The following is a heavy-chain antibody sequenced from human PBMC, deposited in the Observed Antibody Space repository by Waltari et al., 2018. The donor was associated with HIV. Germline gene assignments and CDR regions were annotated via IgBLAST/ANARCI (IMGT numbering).Heavy chain of an antibody. CDR1: GYTFTRYG. D-gene: IGHD2-2*01. CDR3: ARVPCSSTSCYNWFDP. J-gene: IGHJ5*02. Sequence: QVQLVQSGAEVKKPGASVKVSCKASGYTFTRYGISWVRQAPGQGLEWMGWISAYNGNTNYAQKVRGRVTMTTDTSTSTAYMELRSLRSDDTAVYYCARVPCSSTSCYNWFDPWGQGTLVTVSS. CDR2: ISAYNGNT. V-gene: IGHV1-18*01.